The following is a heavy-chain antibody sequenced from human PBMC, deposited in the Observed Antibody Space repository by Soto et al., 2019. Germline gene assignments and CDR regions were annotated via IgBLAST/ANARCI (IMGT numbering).Heavy chain of an antibody. CDR1: GGSISSYY. D-gene: IGHD1-26*01. CDR2: IYYSGST. Sequence: SDTLSLTCTVSGGSISSYYWSWIRQPPGKGLEWIGYIYYSGSTNYNPSLKSRVTISVDTSKNQFSLKLSSVTAADTAVYYCARVWEVGSDPWGQGPLVTFSS. CDR3: ARVWEVGSDP. V-gene: IGHV4-59*01. J-gene: IGHJ5*02.